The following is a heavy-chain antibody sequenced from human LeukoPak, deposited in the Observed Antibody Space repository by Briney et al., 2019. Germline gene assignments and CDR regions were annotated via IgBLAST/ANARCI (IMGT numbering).Heavy chain of an antibody. Sequence: ASVKVSCKASGYTFTGYYMHWVRQAPGQGLEWMGRIIPIFGTANYAQKFQGRVTITTDESTSTAYMELSSLRSEDTAVYYCARDLEGYCGGDCPFDYWGQGTLVTVSS. D-gene: IGHD2-21*02. CDR3: ARDLEGYCGGDCPFDY. V-gene: IGHV1-69*05. CDR2: IIPIFGTA. J-gene: IGHJ4*02. CDR1: GYTFTGYY.